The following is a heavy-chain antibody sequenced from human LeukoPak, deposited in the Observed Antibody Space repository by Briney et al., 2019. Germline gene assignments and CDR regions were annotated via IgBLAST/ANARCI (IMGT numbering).Heavy chain of an antibody. Sequence: SETLSLTCAVYGGSFSGYYWSWIRQPPGKGLEWIGEINHSGSTNYNPSLKSRVTISVDTSKNQFSLKLSSVTAADTAVYYCARGAIAVAYGPKGGLDYWGQGTLVTVSS. CDR2: INHSGST. V-gene: IGHV4-34*01. CDR3: ARGAIAVAYGPKGGLDY. D-gene: IGHD6-19*01. CDR1: GGSFSGYY. J-gene: IGHJ4*02.